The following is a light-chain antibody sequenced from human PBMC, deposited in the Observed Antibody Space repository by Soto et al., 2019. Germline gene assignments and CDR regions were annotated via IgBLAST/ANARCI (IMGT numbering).Light chain of an antibody. CDR3: QQYDDTPIT. Sequence: DIQMTQSPSSLSASVGDRLTITRQASQDISNYLNWYQQKPGKAPKLLISDASILETGVPSRFSGSGSGTDFTFTISNLQPEDIATYYCQQYDDTPITFGQGTRLDIK. CDR1: QDISNY. CDR2: DAS. J-gene: IGKJ5*01. V-gene: IGKV1-33*01.